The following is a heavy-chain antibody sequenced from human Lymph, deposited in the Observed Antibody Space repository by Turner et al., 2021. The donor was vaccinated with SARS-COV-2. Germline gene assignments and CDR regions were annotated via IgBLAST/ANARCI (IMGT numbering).Heavy chain of an antibody. Sequence: EVQLLESGGGLVQPGGSLRLSCAASGFTFSSYAMSWFRQAPGKGLEWVSVISVSGGSTYYADSVKGRFTISRDNSKNTLYLQMNSLRAEDTAVYYCAKGVRGVIIPEAFDIWGQGTMVTISS. CDR1: GFTFSSYA. D-gene: IGHD3-10*01. V-gene: IGHV3-23*01. CDR3: AKGVRGVIIPEAFDI. J-gene: IGHJ3*02. CDR2: ISVSGGST.